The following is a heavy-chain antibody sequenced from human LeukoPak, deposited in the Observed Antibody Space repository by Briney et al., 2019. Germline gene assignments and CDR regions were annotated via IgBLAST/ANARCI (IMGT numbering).Heavy chain of an antibody. V-gene: IGHV3-23*01. Sequence: ETLSLTCTVSGGSISSNNYYWGWVRQAPGKGLEWVSSLSGSGYNTYYADSVKGRFTISRDNSKNTVYLQMNSLRAEDTAVYYCAKDPYGTRYFDYWGQGTLVTVSS. J-gene: IGHJ4*02. CDR2: LSGSGYNT. CDR3: AKDPYGTRYFDY. CDR1: GGSISSNNYY. D-gene: IGHD2-2*01.